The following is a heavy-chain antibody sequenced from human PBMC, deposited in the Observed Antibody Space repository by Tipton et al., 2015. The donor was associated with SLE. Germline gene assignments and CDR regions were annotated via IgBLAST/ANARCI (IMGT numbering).Heavy chain of an antibody. V-gene: IGHV4-59*01. D-gene: IGHD6-19*01. CDR3: ARSMRVGSEDY. J-gene: IGHJ4*02. CDR2: IYYSGGT. CDR1: GGSISSYY. Sequence: TLSLTCTVSGGSISSYYWGWIRQPPGKGLEWIGYIYYSGGTNYNPSLKSRVTISVDTSKNQFSLKLSSVTAADTAVYYCARSMRVGSEDYWGQGTLVTVSS.